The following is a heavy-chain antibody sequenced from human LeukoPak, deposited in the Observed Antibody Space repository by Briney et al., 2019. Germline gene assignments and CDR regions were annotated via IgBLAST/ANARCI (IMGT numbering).Heavy chain of an antibody. CDR1: GFTFSRYW. CDR2: INSDGSNT. D-gene: IGHD3-22*01. CDR3: ARDGASSGYVDY. V-gene: IGHV3-74*01. Sequence: PGGSLRLSCVVSGFTFSRYWMHWVRQVPGKGLVWVSRINSDGSNTRYADSVKGRVTISRDNAKNTLYLQMNSLRAEDTAVYYCARDGASSGYVDYWGQGTLVTVSP. J-gene: IGHJ4*02.